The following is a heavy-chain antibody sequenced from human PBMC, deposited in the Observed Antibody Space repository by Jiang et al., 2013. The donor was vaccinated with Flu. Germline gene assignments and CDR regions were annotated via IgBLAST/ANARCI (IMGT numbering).Heavy chain of an antibody. CDR3: AKEGGHCSATSCYFYYYYYYMDV. CDR1: GFTFSSYG. CDR2: ISYDGRNR. J-gene: IGHJ6*03. Sequence: GGGVVQPGGSLRLSCAASGFTFSSYGIHWVRQAPGKGLEWVAVISYDGRNRDYADSVKGRFTISRVNSKNTLYLQMNSLRADDTAVYYCAKEGGHCSATSCYFYYYYYYMDVWGKGTTVTVSS. D-gene: IGHD2-2*01. V-gene: IGHV3-30*18.